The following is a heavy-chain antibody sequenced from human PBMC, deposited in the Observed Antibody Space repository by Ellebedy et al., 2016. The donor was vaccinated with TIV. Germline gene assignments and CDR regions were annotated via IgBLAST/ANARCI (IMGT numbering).Heavy chain of an antibody. CDR1: GFTFSDYY. D-gene: IGHD5-12*01. J-gene: IGHJ4*02. V-gene: IGHV3-11*04. CDR2: ISSSGSTI. CDR3: ARVTGSGGLRIDY. Sequence: GESLKISXAASGFTFSDYYMSWIRQAPGKGLEWVSYISSSGSTIYYADSVKGRFTISRDNAKNSLYLQMNSLRAEDTAVYYCARVTGSGGLRIDYWGQGTLVTVSS.